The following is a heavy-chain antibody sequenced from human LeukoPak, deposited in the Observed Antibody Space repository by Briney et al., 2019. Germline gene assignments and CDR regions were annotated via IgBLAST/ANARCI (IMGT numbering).Heavy chain of an antibody. J-gene: IGHJ6*03. V-gene: IGHV1-46*01. CDR1: GYTFTSYY. Sequence: ASVKVSCKASGYTFTSYYMHWVRQAPGQGLEGMGIINPRGGSTSYAQKFQGRVTMTRDMSTSTVYMELSSLRSEDTAVYYCARARSSSWQTHTNYYYYMDVWGKGTTVTVSS. CDR2: INPRGGST. D-gene: IGHD6-13*01. CDR3: ARARSSSWQTHTNYYYYMDV.